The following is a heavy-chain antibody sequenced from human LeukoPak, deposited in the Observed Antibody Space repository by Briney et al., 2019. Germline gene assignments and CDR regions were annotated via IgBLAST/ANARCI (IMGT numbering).Heavy chain of an antibody. Sequence: GGSLRLSCAASGFTFSSYTMHWDRQAPGKGLEWVAVISYDGSNKHYADSVKGRFTISRDNSDNTLFLQMNSLRVEDTAVYYCARAGPPRLWFGELLVWGQGTLVSVSS. CDR2: ISYDGSNK. CDR1: GFTFSSYT. D-gene: IGHD3-10*01. V-gene: IGHV3-30*04. J-gene: IGHJ4*02. CDR3: ARAGPPRLWFGELLV.